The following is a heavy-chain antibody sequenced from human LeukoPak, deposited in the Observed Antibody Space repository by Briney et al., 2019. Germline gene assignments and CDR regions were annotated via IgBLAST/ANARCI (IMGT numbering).Heavy chain of an antibody. D-gene: IGHD6-19*01. Sequence: ASVKVSCKASGYTFTGYYMHWVRQAPGQGLEWMGWINPNSGGTSYAQKFQGWVTMTRDTSISTAYMELSRLRSDDTAVYYCARSSGWYSDDYFDYWGQGTLVTVSS. CDR2: INPNSGGT. CDR3: ARSSGWYSDDYFDY. J-gene: IGHJ4*02. V-gene: IGHV1-2*04. CDR1: GYTFTGYY.